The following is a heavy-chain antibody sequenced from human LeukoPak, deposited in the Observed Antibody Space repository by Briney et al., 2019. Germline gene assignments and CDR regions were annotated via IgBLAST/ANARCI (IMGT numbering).Heavy chain of an antibody. V-gene: IGHV4-34*01. D-gene: IGHD4-17*01. Sequence: PSETLSLTCAVYGGSFSGYYWSWIRQPPGKGLEWIGEINHSGSTNYNPSLKSRVTISVDTSKNQFSLKLSSVTAADTAVYYCASGQGPYGGYMSWFDPWGQGTLVTVSS. CDR3: ASGQGPYGGYMSWFDP. CDR1: GGSFSGYY. J-gene: IGHJ5*02. CDR2: INHSGST.